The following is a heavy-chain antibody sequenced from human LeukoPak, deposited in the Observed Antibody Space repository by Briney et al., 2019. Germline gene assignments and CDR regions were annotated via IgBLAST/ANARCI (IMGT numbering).Heavy chain of an antibody. V-gene: IGHV3-48*03. Sequence: PGGSLRLSCAGSGFSFSSFEMNWVRQAPGKGVEWVSHISSSGGTKYYADSVKGRFTVSRDNAKNSLSLQMNSLRVEDTAVYYCARWRTSNWSEFDYWGQGTLVTVSS. CDR1: GFSFSSFE. J-gene: IGHJ4*02. CDR3: ARWRTSNWSEFDY. CDR2: ISSSGGTK. D-gene: IGHD6-13*01.